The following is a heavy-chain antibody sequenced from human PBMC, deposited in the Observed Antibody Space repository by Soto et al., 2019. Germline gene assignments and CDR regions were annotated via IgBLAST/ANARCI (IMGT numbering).Heavy chain of an antibody. Sequence: SETLSLTCTVSGGSISDSAYYWGWIRQPPGKGPGWVGSLYYRGTTYYNPSLKSRVTISVDTPKSQFSLKLSFVTAADTAVYYCARMTCNICHFDYWGQGALVTVSS. D-gene: IGHD3-9*01. CDR2: LYYRGTT. J-gene: IGHJ4*02. V-gene: IGHV4-39*01. CDR3: ARMTCNICHFDY. CDR1: GGSISDSAYY.